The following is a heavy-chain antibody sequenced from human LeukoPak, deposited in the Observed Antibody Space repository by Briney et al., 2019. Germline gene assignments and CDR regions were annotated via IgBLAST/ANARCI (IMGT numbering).Heavy chain of an antibody. V-gene: IGHV4-61*02. CDR1: GGSISSTNYY. J-gene: IGHJ5*02. CDR2: IYTTGSP. Sequence: SETLSLTCTVSGGSISSTNYYWTWIRQPAGKGLEWIGRIYTTGSPSYSPSLKSRVTISVDTSKNQFSLKLSSVTAADTAVYYCARSAKQWLVNWFDPWGQGTLVTVSS. D-gene: IGHD6-19*01. CDR3: ARSAKQWLVNWFDP.